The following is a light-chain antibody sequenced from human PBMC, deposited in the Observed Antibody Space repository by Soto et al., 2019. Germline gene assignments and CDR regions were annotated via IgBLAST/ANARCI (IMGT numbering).Light chain of an antibody. CDR1: QSVTSSH. CDR2: GAS. Sequence: IVLTQTPGTLSLSPGERATLSCRAIQSVTSSHLACYQQKPGQAPRLLIYGASTRATGIPDRFSGSGSDTDLSHPIRSLDPEDFAMYYCLLYFSPDRYTFGPGTKVQI. CDR3: LLYFSPDRYT. J-gene: IGKJ2*01. V-gene: IGKV3-20*01.